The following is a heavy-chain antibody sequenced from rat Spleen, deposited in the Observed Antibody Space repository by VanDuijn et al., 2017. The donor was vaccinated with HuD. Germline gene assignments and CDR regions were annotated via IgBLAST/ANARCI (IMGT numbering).Heavy chain of an antibody. Sequence: EVQLMESNGGLVQPGRSLKLSCAASGFTVSDYYMAWVRQAPTAGLEWVATFSFDGRTTYYRDSVKGRFIISRDNAKNTLYLQMDSLRSEDTATYYCARRHYGYTDYFDYWGQGVMVTVSS. CDR2: FSFDGRTT. CDR1: GFTVSDYY. CDR3: ARRHYGYTDYFDY. D-gene: IGHD1-11*01. J-gene: IGHJ2*01. V-gene: IGHV5-29*01.